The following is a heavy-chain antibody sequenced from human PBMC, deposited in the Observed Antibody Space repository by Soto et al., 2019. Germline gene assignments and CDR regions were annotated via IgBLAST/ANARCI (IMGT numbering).Heavy chain of an antibody. CDR2: ISYDGSVK. J-gene: IGHJ4*02. V-gene: IGHV3-30*03. CDR1: GFTFSSYG. D-gene: IGHD3-3*01. Sequence: GGSLRLSCAASGFTFSSYGMHWVRQAPGKGLEWVAVISYDGSVKNYADSVKGRFTVSRDNVKRAMFLQMTSVRVDDTAVYFCARDVSSEYASILDVWGRGARVTDSS. CDR3: ARDVSSEYASILDV.